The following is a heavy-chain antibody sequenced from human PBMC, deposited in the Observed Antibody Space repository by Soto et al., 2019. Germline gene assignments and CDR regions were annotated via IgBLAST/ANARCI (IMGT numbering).Heavy chain of an antibody. D-gene: IGHD6-19*01. J-gene: IGHJ4*02. CDR3: ARDSSGWYFVDERNFDY. CDR2: ISSSSSYI. Sequence: PGGSLRLSCAASGFTFSSYSMNWVRQAPGKGLEWVSSISSSSSYIYYADSVKGRFTISRDNAKNSLYLQMNSLRAEDTAVYYCARDSSGWYFVDERNFDYWGQGTLVTVSS. CDR1: GFTFSSYS. V-gene: IGHV3-21*01.